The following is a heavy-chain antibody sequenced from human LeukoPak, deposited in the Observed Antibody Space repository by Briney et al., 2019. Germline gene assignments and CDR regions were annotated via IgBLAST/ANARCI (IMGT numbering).Heavy chain of an antibody. D-gene: IGHD6-6*01. CDR1: GIRSYS. CDR2: ISTRSSAI. V-gene: IGHV3-48*01. Sequence: PGGSLRLSCAGSGIRSYSMNWVRQAPGKGLEWVSYISTRSSAIYYADSVKGRFTISRDKAKNSLYLQMNSLRAEDTAVYYCARSSDGPYYYYLDVWGKGTTVTVSS. CDR3: ARSSDGPYYYYLDV. J-gene: IGHJ6*03.